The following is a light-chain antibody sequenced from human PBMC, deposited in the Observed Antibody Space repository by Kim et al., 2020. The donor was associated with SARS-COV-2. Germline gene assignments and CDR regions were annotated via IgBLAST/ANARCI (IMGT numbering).Light chain of an antibody. CDR3: QQWNT. J-gene: IGKJ2*01. V-gene: IGKV1-5*03. CDR2: KAS. CDR1: QSSSIW. Sequence: PSSLSASLGDRVTITCRASQSSSIWLDRYYQKPGIAPKLLIYKASCEESGVPSRFSCSGSGTEFTLTIISLQPYDFATYYCQQWNTFGQGTKLEI.